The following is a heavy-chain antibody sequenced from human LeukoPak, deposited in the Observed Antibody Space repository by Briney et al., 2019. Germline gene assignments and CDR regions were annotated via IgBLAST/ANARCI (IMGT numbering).Heavy chain of an antibody. J-gene: IGHJ4*02. V-gene: IGHV3-11*01. D-gene: IGHD3-10*01. CDR2: ISSSDTTM. CDR3: ARAPTYGPGSSFDY. Sequence: GGSLRLSCAASGFTFRDYDMTWIRQAPGKGLEWVSYISSSDTTMYNADSVKGRFTISRDNAKNSLFLQMNSLRAEDTAVYYCARAPTYGPGSSFDYWGQGTLVAVSS. CDR1: GFTFRDYD.